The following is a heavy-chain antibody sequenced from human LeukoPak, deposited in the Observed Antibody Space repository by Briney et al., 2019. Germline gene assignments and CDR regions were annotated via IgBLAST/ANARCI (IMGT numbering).Heavy chain of an antibody. CDR2: ISYDGSNK. J-gene: IGHJ4*02. V-gene: IGHV3-30*18. D-gene: IGHD1-26*01. CDR3: AKSRIVLVHYFDY. CDR1: GFTFSSYG. Sequence: GGSLRLSCAASGFTFSSYGMHWVRQAPGKGLEWVAVISYDGSNKYYADSVKGRFTISRDNSKNTLHLQMNSLRAEDTAVYYCAKSRIVLVHYFDYWGQGTLVTVSS.